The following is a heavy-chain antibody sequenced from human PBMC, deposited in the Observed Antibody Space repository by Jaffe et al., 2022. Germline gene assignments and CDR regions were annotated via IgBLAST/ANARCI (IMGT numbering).Heavy chain of an antibody. CDR2: IYHSGST. J-gene: IGHJ4*02. D-gene: IGHD5-12*01. V-gene: IGHV4-38-2*01. Sequence: QVQLQESGPGLVKPSETLSLTCAVSGYSISSGYYWGWIRQPPGKGLEWIGSIYHSGSTYYNPSLKSRVTISVDTSKNQFSLKLSSVTAADTAVYYCARNIVATRAFDYWGQGTLVTVSS. CDR3: ARNIVATRAFDY. CDR1: GYSISSGYY.